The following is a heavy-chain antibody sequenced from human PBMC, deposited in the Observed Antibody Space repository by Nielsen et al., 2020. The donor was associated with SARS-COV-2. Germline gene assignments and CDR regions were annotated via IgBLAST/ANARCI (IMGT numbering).Heavy chain of an antibody. V-gene: IGHV1-3*01. D-gene: IGHD5-18*01. J-gene: IGHJ6*02. CDR1: GYTFTSYA. CDR2: INAGNGNT. Sequence: ASVKVSCKASGYTFTSYAMHWVRQAPGQRLEWMGWINAGNGNTKYSQKFQGRVTITRDTSASTAYMELSSLRSEDTAVYYCARLPHGYTYGRYYYHGLDVWGQGTTVTVSS. CDR3: ARLPHGYTYGRYYYHGLDV.